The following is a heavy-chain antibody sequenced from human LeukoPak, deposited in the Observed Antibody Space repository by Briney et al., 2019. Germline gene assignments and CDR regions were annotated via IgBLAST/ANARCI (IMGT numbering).Heavy chain of an antibody. CDR2: IHYSGST. Sequence: SETLSLTCTVSGGSISSYFLSWVRQPPGKGLEWIGYIHYSGSTNYNPSLKSRVTISVATSKNQLSLKLSSVTAADTAVYYCARDPWGDYGSGSYYNVGAFDIWGQGTMVTVSS. V-gene: IGHV4-59*01. D-gene: IGHD3-10*01. CDR1: GGSISSYF. J-gene: IGHJ3*02. CDR3: ARDPWGDYGSGSYYNVGAFDI.